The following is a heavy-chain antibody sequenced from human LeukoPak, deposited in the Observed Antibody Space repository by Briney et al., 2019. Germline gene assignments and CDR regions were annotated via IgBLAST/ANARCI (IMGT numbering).Heavy chain of an antibody. Sequence: GGSLRLSCAASGFTFSSYAVSWVRQAPGKGLEWVSVISGSGGRTYYADSVKGRFTISRDNSENTLYLQMNSLRAEDTAVYYCAKDLRAGAPEVGYYFDYWGQGTLVTVSS. CDR1: GFTFSSYA. J-gene: IGHJ4*02. CDR2: ISGSGGRT. CDR3: AKDLRAGAPEVGYYFDY. D-gene: IGHD1-26*01. V-gene: IGHV3-23*01.